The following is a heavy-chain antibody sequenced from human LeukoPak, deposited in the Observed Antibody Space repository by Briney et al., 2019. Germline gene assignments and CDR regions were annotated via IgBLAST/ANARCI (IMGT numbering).Heavy chain of an antibody. V-gene: IGHV4-39*02. CDR3: ARTVVAATPSLDY. D-gene: IGHD2-15*01. J-gene: IGHJ4*02. CDR2: VYYTGST. CDR1: GGSISSSSYY. Sequence: SETLPLTCTVSGGSISSSSYYWTWIRQPPGKGLEWIGSVYYTGSTYYNTSLKSRVTISVDTSNKYFSLKLSSVTAADTAVYYCARTVVAATPSLDYWGQGTLVTVSS.